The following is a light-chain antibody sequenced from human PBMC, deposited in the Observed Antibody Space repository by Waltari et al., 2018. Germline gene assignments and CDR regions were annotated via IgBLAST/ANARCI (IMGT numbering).Light chain of an antibody. V-gene: IGKV1-39*01. CDR1: QNISSY. CDR2: AAA. Sequence: IQITHSPSSLSASVGDRATISCRASQNISSYLNWYQQKGRNAPTPLIYAAASLQSGVPSRFSGSGSGTEFTLIITSLQPEDFATFFCQQSHSFPLTFGGGTKVETK. J-gene: IGKJ4*01. CDR3: QQSHSFPLT.